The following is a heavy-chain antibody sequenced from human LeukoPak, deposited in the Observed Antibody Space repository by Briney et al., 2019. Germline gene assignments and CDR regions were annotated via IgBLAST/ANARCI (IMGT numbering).Heavy chain of an antibody. CDR3: ARSSHYDILTGYMGNWFDP. Sequence: SETLSLTCTVSGGSISSGSYYWSGIRQPAGKGLEWIGRIYTSGSTNYNPSLKSRVTISVDTSKNQFSLKLSSVTAADTAVYYCARSSHYDILTGYMGNWFDPWGQGTLVTVSS. CDR2: IYTSGST. J-gene: IGHJ5*02. CDR1: GGSISSGSYY. V-gene: IGHV4-61*02. D-gene: IGHD3-9*01.